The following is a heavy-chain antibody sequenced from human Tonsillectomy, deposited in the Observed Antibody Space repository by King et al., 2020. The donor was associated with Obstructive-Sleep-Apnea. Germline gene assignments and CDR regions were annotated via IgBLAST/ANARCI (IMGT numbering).Heavy chain of an antibody. J-gene: IGHJ6*02. CDR1: GGTFTTDT. D-gene: IGHD3-9*01. Sequence: QLVQSGAEVKKPGSSVTVSCKASGGTFTTDTISWVRQAPGQGLEWMGGIIPKSGTAHYEQKCQGRVTITADASTNIVFMQLNSLRSEDTAVYYCARDLTGMDVWGQGTSVAVSS. CDR2: IIPKSGTA. CDR3: ARDLTGMDV. V-gene: IGHV1-69*01.